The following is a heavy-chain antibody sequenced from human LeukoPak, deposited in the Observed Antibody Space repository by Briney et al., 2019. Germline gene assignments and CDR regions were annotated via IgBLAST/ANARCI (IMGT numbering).Heavy chain of an antibody. CDR1: GFSFNSYW. CDR3: ARGGPDHAFDI. V-gene: IGHV3-74*01. D-gene: IGHD1-14*01. CDR2: VNNDGTGT. Sequence: GGSLRLSCAASGFSFNSYWMYWVRHVPGKGLVWVSRVNNDGTGTTYADSVKGRFTISRDNAKNTVYLQMNSLRDEDTAVYYCARGGPDHAFDIWGQGTMVTVYS. J-gene: IGHJ3*02.